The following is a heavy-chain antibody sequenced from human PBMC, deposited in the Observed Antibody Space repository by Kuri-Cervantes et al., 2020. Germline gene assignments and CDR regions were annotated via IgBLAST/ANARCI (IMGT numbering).Heavy chain of an antibody. V-gene: IGHV3-33*01. D-gene: IGHD2-2*01. J-gene: IGHJ6*02. CDR3: ARAGGKDIVVVPAAMRPYYYYGMDV. CDR2: IWYDGSNK. CDR1: GFTFSSYG. Sequence: LSLTCAASGFTFSSYGMHWVRQAPGKGLEWVAVIWYDGSNKYYADSVKGRFTISRDNSKNTLYLQMNSLRAEDTAVYYCARAGGKDIVVVPAAMRPYYYYGMDVWGQGTTVTVSS.